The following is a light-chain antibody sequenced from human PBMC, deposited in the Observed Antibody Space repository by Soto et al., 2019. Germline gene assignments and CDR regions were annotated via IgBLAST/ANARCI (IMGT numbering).Light chain of an antibody. CDR3: QQYYSFPLT. Sequence: AIEMTQSPSSLSVSVGDRVTITCRASQGIRHDLGWYQQKPGKAPELLIYAASTLQSGVPSRFSGSGSGTDFTLTISCLQSEDFATYYCQQYYSFPLTFGQGTKVDIK. CDR2: AAS. CDR1: QGIRHD. V-gene: IGKV1-6*01. J-gene: IGKJ1*01.